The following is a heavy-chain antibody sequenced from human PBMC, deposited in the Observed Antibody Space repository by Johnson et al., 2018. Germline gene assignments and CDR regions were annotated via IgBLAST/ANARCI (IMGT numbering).Heavy chain of an antibody. Sequence: QVQLQESGGGVVQPGRSLRLSCAASGFTFSSYAMHWVRQAPGKGLEWVAVISYDGSNKYYADSVKGRFTISRDNSKNTLYLQMNSLRAEDTAVYYCARDLPDGYNRNDAFDIWGQGTMVTVSS. CDR1: GFTFSSYA. V-gene: IGHV3-30-3*01. CDR3: ARDLPDGYNRNDAFDI. J-gene: IGHJ3*02. D-gene: IGHD5-24*01. CDR2: ISYDGSNK.